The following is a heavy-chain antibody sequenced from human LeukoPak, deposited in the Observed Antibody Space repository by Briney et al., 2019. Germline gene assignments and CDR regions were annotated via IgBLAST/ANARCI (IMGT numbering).Heavy chain of an antibody. CDR1: GFTFSSYA. V-gene: IGHV3-23*01. CDR2: ISGSGGST. J-gene: IGHJ4*02. D-gene: IGHD6-19*01. Sequence: GGSLRLSCAASGFTFSSYAMSWVRQAPGKGLEWVSAISGSGGSTYYADSVKGRFTISRDNSKNTLYLQMNSLRAEDTAVYYCATRKPNSGCTQDDYWGQGTLVTVSS. CDR3: ATRKPNSGCTQDDY.